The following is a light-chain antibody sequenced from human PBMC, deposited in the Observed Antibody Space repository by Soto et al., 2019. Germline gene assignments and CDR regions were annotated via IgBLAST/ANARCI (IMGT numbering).Light chain of an antibody. J-gene: IGKJ2*01. CDR2: GAS. CDR1: QSVSSSY. Sequence: EIVLTQSPGTLSLSPGDRATLSCRASQSVSSSYLAWYQQKGGQAPRLLIYGASRRATGTPDRFSGSGSGTDFTLTISRLEPDDFAVYYCQKYGSSYTFGQGTKLEI. V-gene: IGKV3-20*01. CDR3: QKYGSSYT.